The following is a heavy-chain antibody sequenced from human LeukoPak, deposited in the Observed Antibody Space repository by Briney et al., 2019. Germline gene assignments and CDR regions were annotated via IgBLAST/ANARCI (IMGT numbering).Heavy chain of an antibody. V-gene: IGHV3-7*01. Sequence: PGVSLRLSCAASGFTFSTYWMSWVRQAPGKGLEWVASINQDGSDTYYVDSVKGRFTISRDNAKNSLYMQMNSLRAEDTAVYYCARDRVVARPCLDYWGQGTLVTVSS. CDR3: ARDRVVARPCLDY. D-gene: IGHD6-6*01. CDR2: INQDGSDT. CDR1: GFTFSTYW. J-gene: IGHJ4*02.